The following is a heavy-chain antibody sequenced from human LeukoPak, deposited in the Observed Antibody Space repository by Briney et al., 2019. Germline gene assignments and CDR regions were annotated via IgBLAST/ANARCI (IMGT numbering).Heavy chain of an antibody. V-gene: IGHV4-38-2*01. CDR3: ARGRRLDRDGYKSPGTWFDA. Sequence: PSETLSLTCAVSGYSISSGYYWGRIRQPPGTGLEWIGSIYHSGSTYYNPSLKSRVTISVDTSKNQFSLKLSSVTAADTAVYYCARGRRLDRDGYKSPGTWFDAWGQGTLVSVSS. CDR2: IYHSGST. CDR1: GYSISSGYY. D-gene: IGHD5-24*01. J-gene: IGHJ5*02.